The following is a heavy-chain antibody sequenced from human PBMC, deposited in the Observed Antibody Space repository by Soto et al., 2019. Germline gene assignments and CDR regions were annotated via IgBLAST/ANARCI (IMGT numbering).Heavy chain of an antibody. D-gene: IGHD3-9*01. J-gene: IGHJ5*02. CDR3: ARGDILTGSRNWFDP. V-gene: IGHV4-34*01. CDR1: GGSFSDYY. Sequence: SETLSLTCAVYGGSFSDYYWSWIRQPPGKGLEWIGEINHSGSTNYNPSLKSRVTISVDTSKNQFSLKLSSVTAADTAVYYCARGDILTGSRNWFDPWGQGILVTVSS. CDR2: INHSGST.